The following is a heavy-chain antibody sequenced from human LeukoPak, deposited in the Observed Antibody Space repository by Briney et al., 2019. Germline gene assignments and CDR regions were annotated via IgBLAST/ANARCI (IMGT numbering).Heavy chain of an antibody. J-gene: IGHJ4*02. CDR2: IIPIFGTA. CDR3: ARDLDYFDY. CDR1: GGTFISYA. Sequence: GASVKVSCKASGGTFISYAISWVRQAPGQGREWMGRIIPIFGTANYAQKFQGRVTITTDESTSTAYTELSSLRSEDTAVYYCARDLDYFDYWGQGTLVTVSS. V-gene: IGHV1-69*05.